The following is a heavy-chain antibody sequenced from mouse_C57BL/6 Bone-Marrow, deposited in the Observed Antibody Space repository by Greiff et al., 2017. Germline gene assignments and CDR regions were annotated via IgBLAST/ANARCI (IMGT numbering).Heavy chain of an antibody. D-gene: IGHD1-1*02. CDR3: APYGWYFDV. Sequence: EVQGVESGAELVKPGASVKLSCTASGSNIKDYYMNWVKQRTEKGLEWIGRIDPEDGETKYAPKFQGKATITADKSSNSAYLQRSSLTSEYTAVYDCAPYGWYFDVWGTGTTVTVSS. CDR2: IDPEDGET. J-gene: IGHJ1*03. V-gene: IGHV14-2*01. CDR1: GSNIKDYY.